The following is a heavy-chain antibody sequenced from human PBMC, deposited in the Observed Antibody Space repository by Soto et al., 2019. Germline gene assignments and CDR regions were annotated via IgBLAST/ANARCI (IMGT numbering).Heavy chain of an antibody. D-gene: IGHD1-26*01. CDR3: ARDGGRHSGGSDY. Sequence: QVQLVQSGAEVNTPGSSVKVSGTASGGTFSSYSINGWRQAPGQGLEWMGEIMPIFCTANYAQKFQGRVTSTADECPSTAYMELSSLRSEDTAVYYCARDGGRHSGGSDYWGQGKLVPGSS. CDR1: GGTFSSYS. CDR2: IMPIFCTA. J-gene: IGHJ4*02. V-gene: IGHV1-69*01.